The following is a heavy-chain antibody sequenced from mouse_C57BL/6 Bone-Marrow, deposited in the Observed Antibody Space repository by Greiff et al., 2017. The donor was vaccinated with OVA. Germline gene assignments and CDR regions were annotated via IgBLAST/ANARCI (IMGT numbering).Heavy chain of an antibody. CDR1: GYTFTDYY. J-gene: IGHJ1*03. CDR2: INPTNGGT. CDR3: ARRAYYGSSNWYFDV. D-gene: IGHD1-1*01. V-gene: IGHV1-18*01. Sequence: EVQLQQSGPELVKPGASVKIPCKASGYTFTDYYMDWVKQSPGKSLEWIGNINPTNGGTHYNQKFKGKATLTVDKSSSTAYMELRSLTSEDTAVYYCARRAYYGSSNWYFDVWGTGTTVTVSS.